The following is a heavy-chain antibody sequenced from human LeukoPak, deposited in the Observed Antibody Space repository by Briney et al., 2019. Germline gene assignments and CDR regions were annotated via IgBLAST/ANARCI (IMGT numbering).Heavy chain of an antibody. CDR2: ISSSSSGI. D-gene: IGHD1-1*01. CDR1: GFTFSTYS. J-gene: IGHJ4*02. V-gene: IGHV3-48*01. CDR3: TRDANWNPDY. Sequence: GGSLRLSCAASGFTFSTYSMNWVRQAPGKGLEWVSYISSSSSGIYYADSVQGRFTTSRDNGKNSLYLQMNSLRAEDTAVYYCTRDANWNPDYCGQGTLVTVSS.